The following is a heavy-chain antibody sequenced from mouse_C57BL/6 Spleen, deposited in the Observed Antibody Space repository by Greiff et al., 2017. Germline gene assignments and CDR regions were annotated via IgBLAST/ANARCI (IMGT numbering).Heavy chain of an antibody. D-gene: IGHD2-4*01. CDR2: IDPSDSYT. CDR3: ARPTLITTSYYFDY. Sequence: VKLQQPGAELVMPGASVKLSCKASGYTFTSYWMHWVKQRPGQGLEWIGEIDPSDSYTNYNQKFKGKSTLTVDKSSSTAYMQLSSLTSEDSAVFYCARPTLITTSYYFDYWGQGTTLTVSS. J-gene: IGHJ2*01. V-gene: IGHV1-69*01. CDR1: GYTFTSYW.